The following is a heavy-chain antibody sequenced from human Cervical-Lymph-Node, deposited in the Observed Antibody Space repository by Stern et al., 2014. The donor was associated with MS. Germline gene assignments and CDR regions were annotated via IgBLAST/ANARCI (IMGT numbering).Heavy chain of an antibody. CDR1: GDSISGSSDY. D-gene: IGHD1-7*01. CDR3: VRDVRSMYDWDYFWFDP. Sequence: QVQLVESGPGLVKPSQTLSLSCAVSGDSISGSSDYWSWIRQPAGRGLEWIGRIYPSGSTSYNPSLRSRVTMAVGPSQTQFSLKLSSVTAADTAVYYCVRDVRSMYDWDYFWFDPWGQGTLVTVSS. CDR2: IYPSGST. J-gene: IGHJ5*02. V-gene: IGHV4-61*02.